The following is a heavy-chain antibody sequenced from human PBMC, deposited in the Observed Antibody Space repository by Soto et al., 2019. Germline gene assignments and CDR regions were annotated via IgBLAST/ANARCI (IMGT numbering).Heavy chain of an antibody. Sequence: GGSPRLSCAASGFTVSSNYMSWVRQAPGKGLEWVSVIFSGGSTYYADSVKGRFTISRHNSKNTLYLQMNSLRAEDTAVYYCARDGSGSDYYYGMDVWGQGTTVTVSS. J-gene: IGHJ6*02. CDR3: ARDGSGSDYYYGMDV. V-gene: IGHV3-53*04. CDR1: GFTVSSNY. CDR2: IFSGGST. D-gene: IGHD3-10*01.